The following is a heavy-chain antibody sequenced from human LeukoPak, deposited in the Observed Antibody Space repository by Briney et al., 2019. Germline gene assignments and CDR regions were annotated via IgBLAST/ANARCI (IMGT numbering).Heavy chain of an antibody. D-gene: IGHD3-22*01. J-gene: IGHJ4*02. CDR3: ARGMSATSGYLELEY. CDR2: ISGSGGNT. V-gene: IGHV3-23*01. CDR1: GFTFSSYA. Sequence: PGGSLRLSCAASGFTFSSYAMSWVRQSPGKGLEWVSAISGSGGNTYSAHSVKGRCTISRDNSKKTLFLPMNSLRAEDTAVYYCARGMSATSGYLELEYWGQGTLVTVST.